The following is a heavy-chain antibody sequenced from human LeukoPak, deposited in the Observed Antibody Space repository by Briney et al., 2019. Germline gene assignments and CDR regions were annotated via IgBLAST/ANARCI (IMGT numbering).Heavy chain of an antibody. V-gene: IGHV1-8*01. CDR3: ARGSRAVAGIIFVY. D-gene: IGHD6-19*01. J-gene: IGHJ4*02. CDR2: MNPNSGNT. Sequence: GSSVKVSCKASGGTFSSYAINWVRQATGQGLEWTGWMNPNSGNTGYARKFQGRVTITRNTSISTAYMELSSLRSEDTAVYYCARGSRAVAGIIFVYWGQGTLVTVFS. CDR1: GGTFSSYA.